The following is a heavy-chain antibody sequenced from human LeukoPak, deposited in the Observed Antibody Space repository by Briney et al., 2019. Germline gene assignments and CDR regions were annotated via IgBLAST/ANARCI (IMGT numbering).Heavy chain of an antibody. J-gene: IGHJ4*02. D-gene: IGHD2-21*01. Sequence: PGGSLRLSCAASGFIFSQYGMHWVRQAPGKGLEWVAVIQNDASTENFADSVKGRFTISRDNSKNTVFLQMNSLRVEDTAVYCCARELSQIVWGGLDYGGQGTLVSVSS. V-gene: IGHV3-33*05. CDR2: IQNDASTE. CDR3: ARELSQIVWGGLDY. CDR1: GFIFSQYG.